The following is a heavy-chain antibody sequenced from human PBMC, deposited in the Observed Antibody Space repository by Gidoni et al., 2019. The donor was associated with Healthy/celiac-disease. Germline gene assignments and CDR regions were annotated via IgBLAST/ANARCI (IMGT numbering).Heavy chain of an antibody. CDR1: GGTFSSYA. CDR3: ASDPRGYCSSTSCPPWEVYYYYGMDV. CDR2: IIPIFGTA. J-gene: IGHJ6*02. D-gene: IGHD2-2*01. Sequence: GAEVKKPGSSVKVSCKASGGTFSSYAISWVRQAPGQGLEWMGGIIPIFGTANYAQKFQGRVTITADESTSTAYMELSSLRSEDTAVYYCASDPRGYCSSTSCPPWEVYYYYGMDVWGQGTTVTVSS. V-gene: IGHV1-69*01.